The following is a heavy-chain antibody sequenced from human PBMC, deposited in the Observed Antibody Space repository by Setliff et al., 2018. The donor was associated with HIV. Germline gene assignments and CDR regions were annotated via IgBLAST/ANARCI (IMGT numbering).Heavy chain of an antibody. J-gene: IGHJ4*02. Sequence: SETLSLTCAVSGYFISSGYYWGWIRQPPGKGLEWIGSLSHVGGTYYNPSLKTRVTISVDTSKNQFSLKLSSVTAADTAVYYCASLTTDRFLEWLFVYWGQGTLVTVSS. D-gene: IGHD3-3*01. CDR2: LSHVGGT. V-gene: IGHV4-38-2*01. CDR1: GYFISSGYY. CDR3: ASLTTDRFLEWLFVY.